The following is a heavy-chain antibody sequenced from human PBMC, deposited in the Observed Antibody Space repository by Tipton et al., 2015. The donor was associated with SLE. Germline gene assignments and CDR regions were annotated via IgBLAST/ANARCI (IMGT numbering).Heavy chain of an antibody. CDR3: ASLDSSSWYPGDY. CDR2: INHSGST. Sequence: TLSLTCAVYGGSFSGYYWSWIRQPPGKGLEWIGEINHSGSTNYNPSLKSRVTISVDTSKNQFSRNLSSVTAADTAVYYGASLDSSSWYPGDYWGQGTLVTVSS. CDR1: GGSFSGYY. D-gene: IGHD6-13*01. J-gene: IGHJ4*02. V-gene: IGHV4-34*01.